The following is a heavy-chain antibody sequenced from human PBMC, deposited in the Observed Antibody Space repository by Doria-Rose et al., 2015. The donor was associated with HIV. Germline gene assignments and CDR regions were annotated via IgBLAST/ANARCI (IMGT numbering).Heavy chain of an antibody. CDR2: ISSTSAYI. CDR3: ATGVTLDY. CDR1: GFTFSSHR. J-gene: IGHJ4*02. Sequence: VQLVQSGGGLVRPGGSLRLSCATSGFTFSSHRINWVRQAPGKGLEWVSSISSTSAYINYADSVRCRFTISRDNARNSLYLQMDSLRAEDTAIYYCATGVTLDYRGQGTLVTVSS. D-gene: IGHD3-10*01. V-gene: IGHV3-21*01.